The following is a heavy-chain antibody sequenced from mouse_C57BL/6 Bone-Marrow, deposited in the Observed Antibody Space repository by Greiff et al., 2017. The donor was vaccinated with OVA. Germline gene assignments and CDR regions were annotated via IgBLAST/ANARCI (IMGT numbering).Heavy chain of an antibody. CDR1: GYTFTSYW. Sequence: QVQLQQPGAELVKPGASVKLSCKASGYTFTSYWMHWVKQRPGQGLEWIGMIHPNSGSTNYNEKFKSKATLTVDKSSSTAYMQLSSLTSEDSAVYYCARYYYGSSHWFDYWGQGTTLTVSS. V-gene: IGHV1-64*01. CDR2: IHPNSGST. CDR3: ARYYYGSSHWFDY. D-gene: IGHD1-1*01. J-gene: IGHJ2*01.